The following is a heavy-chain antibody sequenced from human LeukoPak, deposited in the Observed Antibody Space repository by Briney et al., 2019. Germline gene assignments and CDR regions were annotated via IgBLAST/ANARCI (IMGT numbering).Heavy chain of an antibody. V-gene: IGHV4-59*01. CDR1: GGSISSYY. CDR2: IYYSGST. J-gene: IGHJ2*01. D-gene: IGHD4-17*01. Sequence: SETLSLSCTVSGGSISSYYWGWIRQPPGKGLEWIGYIYYSGSTNYNPSLKSRVTISVDTSKNQFSLKLSSVTAADTAVYYCARGATTVTLLLWYFDLWGRGTMVTVSS. CDR3: ARGATTVTLLLWYFDL.